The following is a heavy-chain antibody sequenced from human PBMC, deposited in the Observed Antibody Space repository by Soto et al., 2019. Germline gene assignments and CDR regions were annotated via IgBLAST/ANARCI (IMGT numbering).Heavy chain of an antibody. J-gene: IGHJ4*02. V-gene: IGHV4-31*03. CDR2: IYHSGST. CDR1: NGSITSSGYY. CDR3: ARMSGTYYVPDY. Sequence: QVQLQESGPRLVEASQTLSLTCTVSNGSITSSGYYWSWIRQPPGKRLEWIGYIYHSGSTFYSPSLQSRLTMSVDTSKNHFSLTLSSVTAADTAVYHCARMSGTYYVPDYWGQGTLVTVSS. D-gene: IGHD1-26*01.